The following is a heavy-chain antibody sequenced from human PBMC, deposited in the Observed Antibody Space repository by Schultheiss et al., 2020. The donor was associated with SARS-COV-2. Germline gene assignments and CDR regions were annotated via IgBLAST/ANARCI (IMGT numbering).Heavy chain of an antibody. V-gene: IGHV1-8*03. CDR3: ARSYGGNSWYYYYGMDV. Sequence: ASVKVSCKASGYTFKRYDINWVRQATGQGLEYMGWMHPHSGNTGHAQKFQGRVTITRDMSTSTVYMELSSLRSEDTAVYYCARSYGGNSWYYYYGMDVWGQGTTVTVSS. D-gene: IGHD4-23*01. J-gene: IGHJ6*02. CDR1: GYTFKRYD. CDR2: MHPHSGNT.